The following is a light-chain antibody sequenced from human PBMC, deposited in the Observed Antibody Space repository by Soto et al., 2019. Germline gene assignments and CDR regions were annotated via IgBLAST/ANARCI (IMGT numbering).Light chain of an antibody. CDR2: EVS. CDR3: SSYTSISTRV. J-gene: IGLJ7*01. CDR1: SSDVGSYNY. V-gene: IGLV2-14*01. Sequence: QSALTQPASVSGSPGQSITISCTGTSSDVGSYNYVSWYQQHPGKAPKLMIYEVSNLPSVVSNRFSGSKSGNTASLTISGLQAEDEANYYCSSYTSISTRVFGGVTQLTVL.